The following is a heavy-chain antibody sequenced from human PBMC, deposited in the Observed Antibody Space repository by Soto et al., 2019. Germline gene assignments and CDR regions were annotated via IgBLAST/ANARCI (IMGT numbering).Heavy chain of an antibody. CDR1: GGSISSYY. Sequence: QVQLQESGPGLVKPSETLSLTCTVSGGSISSYYWSWIRQPPGKGLEWIGYIYYSGSTNYNPSLKSRVTISVDTSKNQFSLKQSSVTAADTAVYYCARDRSLIYWGQGTLVTVSS. J-gene: IGHJ4*02. CDR2: IYYSGST. V-gene: IGHV4-59*01. CDR3: ARDRSLIY.